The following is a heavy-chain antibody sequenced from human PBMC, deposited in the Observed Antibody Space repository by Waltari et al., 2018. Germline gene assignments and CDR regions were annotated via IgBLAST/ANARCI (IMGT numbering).Heavy chain of an antibody. Sequence: QVQLQESGPGLVSPSGTLSLTCTVSGGSISDSYWNWIRQPAGKGLEWIGRIYAGEDTNYNPSLKSRVTMSLATSKSQFSLKLNSVTAADTAVYYCARDNNRQAFDVWGQGIMVTVSS. J-gene: IGHJ3*01. CDR3: ARDNNRQAFDV. V-gene: IGHV4-4*07. CDR2: IYAGEDT. CDR1: GGSISDSY.